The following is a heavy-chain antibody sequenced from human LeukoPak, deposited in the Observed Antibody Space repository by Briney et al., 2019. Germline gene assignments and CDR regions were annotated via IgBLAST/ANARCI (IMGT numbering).Heavy chain of an antibody. CDR3: ASNFMDLPIAARPSTAFDI. D-gene: IGHD6-6*01. V-gene: IGHV3-48*01. CDR2: ISSSGNSR. Sequence: PGGSLRLSCAASGFILSNYRMNWVRQAPGKGLEWVSYISSSGNSREYADSVKGRFTISRDNSKTTLYLQMNSLRAEDTAVYYCASNFMDLPIAARPSTAFDIWGQGTMVTVSS. CDR1: GFILSNYR. J-gene: IGHJ3*02.